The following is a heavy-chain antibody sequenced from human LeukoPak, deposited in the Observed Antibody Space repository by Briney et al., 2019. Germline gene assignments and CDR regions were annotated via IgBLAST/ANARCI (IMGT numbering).Heavy chain of an antibody. Sequence: PGGSLRLSCAASGFSVSSNYMSWVRQAPGKGLEWVSIIYSGGSRYYADSVKGRFTISRDNSKNTLYLQMDSLRAEDTALYYCAKGSGINHYHWIDPWGQGTLVTVSS. CDR2: IYSGGSR. V-gene: IGHV3-66*01. J-gene: IGHJ5*02. CDR1: GFSVSSNY. CDR3: AKGSGINHYHWIDP. D-gene: IGHD1-14*01.